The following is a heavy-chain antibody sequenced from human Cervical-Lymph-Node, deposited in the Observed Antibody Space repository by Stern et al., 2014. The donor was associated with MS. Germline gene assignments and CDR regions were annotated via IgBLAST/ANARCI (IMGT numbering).Heavy chain of an antibody. Sequence: EVQLVQSGGGLVQPGRSLRLSCAASGFTFDDYAMHWVRQAPGKGLEWVSGISWNSGSIGYADSVKGRFTISRDNAKNSLYLQMNSLRAEDTALYYCAKDDDSSGYYLGAFDIWGQGTMVTVSS. J-gene: IGHJ3*02. D-gene: IGHD3-22*01. CDR3: AKDDDSSGYYLGAFDI. CDR1: GFTFDDYA. CDR2: ISWNSGSI. V-gene: IGHV3-9*01.